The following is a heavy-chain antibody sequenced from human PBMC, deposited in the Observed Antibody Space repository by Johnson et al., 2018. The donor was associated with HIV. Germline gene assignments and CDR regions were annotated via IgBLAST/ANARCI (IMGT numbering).Heavy chain of an antibody. D-gene: IGHD1-14*01. V-gene: IGHV3-7*01. CDR1: GFTFSSFW. CDR2: IKQDGSEK. CDR3: ARDQGELRRTHAFDI. J-gene: IGHJ3*02. Sequence: VQLVESGGGLVQPGGSLRLSCAASGFTFSSFWMNWVRQAPGKGLEWVANIKQDGSEKYFGDSVKGRITISRDNSKNTLYLQMNSLRHEDTAVYYCARDQGELRRTHAFDIWGQGTMVTVSS.